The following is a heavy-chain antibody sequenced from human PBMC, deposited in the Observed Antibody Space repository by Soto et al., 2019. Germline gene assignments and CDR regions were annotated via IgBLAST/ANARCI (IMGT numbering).Heavy chain of an antibody. J-gene: IGHJ3*02. CDR1: GFTFSDYD. Sequence: GGSLRLSCAASGFTFSDYDMSWIRQAPGKGLEWVSYISSSSSTIYYADSVKGRFTISRDNAKNSLYLQMNSLRAEDTAVYYWARRNAFDIWGQGTIVTVSS. CDR2: ISSSSSTI. V-gene: IGHV3-11*01. CDR3: ARRNAFDI.